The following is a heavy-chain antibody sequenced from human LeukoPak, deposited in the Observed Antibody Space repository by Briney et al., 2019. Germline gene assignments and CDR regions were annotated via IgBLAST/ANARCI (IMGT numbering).Heavy chain of an antibody. V-gene: IGHV3-64*04. CDR1: GFTFSSYA. CDR2: ISSNGGST. J-gene: IGHJ3*02. Sequence: GGSLRLSCSASGFTFSSYAMHWVRQAPGKGLEYVSAISSNGGSTYYADSVKGRFTISRDNAKNSLYLQMNSLRAEDTAVYYCARGIRHSAFDIWGQGTMVTVSS. CDR3: ARGIRHSAFDI.